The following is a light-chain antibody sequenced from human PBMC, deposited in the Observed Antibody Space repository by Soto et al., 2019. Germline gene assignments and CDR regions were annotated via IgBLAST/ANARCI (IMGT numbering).Light chain of an antibody. Sequence: DIQMTQSPSSLSASVGDRVTITCRASQSISSYLNWYQQKPGKAPKLLIYAASSLQSGVPSRFSGSGSGTDSTLTISSLQPEDFATYYCQQSYSTPHTFGGGTKVDIK. V-gene: IGKV1-39*01. CDR2: AAS. CDR3: QQSYSTPHT. CDR1: QSISSY. J-gene: IGKJ4*01.